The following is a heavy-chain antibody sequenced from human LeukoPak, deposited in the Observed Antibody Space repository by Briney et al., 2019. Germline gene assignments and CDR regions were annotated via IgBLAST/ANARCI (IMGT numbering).Heavy chain of an antibody. J-gene: IGHJ5*01. Sequence: PSETLSLTCVVFGGSITSNNWWSRVRQSPGKGLEWIGTVYYGRTTYYNPSLDGRVTISLDTSANHFSLQLNSVTAADTAVYYCVRHDGRGGATMGAFDSWGQGSLVTVSS. V-gene: IGHV4-39*01. CDR2: VYYGRTT. CDR1: GGSITSNNW. D-gene: IGHD5-12*01. CDR3: VRHDGRGGATMGAFDS.